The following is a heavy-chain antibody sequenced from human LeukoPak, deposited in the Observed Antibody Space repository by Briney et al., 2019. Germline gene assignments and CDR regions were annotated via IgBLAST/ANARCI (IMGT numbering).Heavy chain of an antibody. CDR1: GGSFSGYY. V-gene: IGHV4-34*01. Sequence: PSETLSLTCAVYGGSFSGYYWSWIRQPPGKGLEWIGEINHSGSTNYNPSLKSRVTISVDTSKNQFSLKLSSVTAADTAVYYCARVRRPRRTFDYWGQGTLVTVSS. J-gene: IGHJ4*02. CDR3: ARVRRPRRTFDY. CDR2: INHSGST.